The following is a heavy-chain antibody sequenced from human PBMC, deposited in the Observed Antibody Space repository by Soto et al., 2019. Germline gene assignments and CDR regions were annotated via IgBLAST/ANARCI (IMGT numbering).Heavy chain of an antibody. D-gene: IGHD3-3*01. CDR2: LTGNGDST. CDR1: GFTFSTYA. Sequence: PGGSLRLSCAASGFTFSTYAMTWVRQAPGKGLEWVSALTGNGDSTYYADSAKGRFTISRDNSKNTLNLQMNSLRAEDTAVYYCAKDPSFDFWSGDYRTAHYYYGRDVWGQGTTLTGSS. V-gene: IGHV3-23*01. J-gene: IGHJ6*02. CDR3: AKDPSFDFWSGDYRTAHYYYGRDV.